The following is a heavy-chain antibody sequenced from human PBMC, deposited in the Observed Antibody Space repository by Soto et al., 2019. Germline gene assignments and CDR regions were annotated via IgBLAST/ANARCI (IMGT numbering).Heavy chain of an antibody. Sequence: KPSETLSLTCTVSGGSISSSSYYWGWIRQPPGKGLEWIGSIYYSGSTYYNPSLKSRVTISVDTSKNQFSLKLSSVTAADTAVYYCARHPYSSSWSGYYYYGMDVWGQGTTVTVSS. CDR2: IYYSGST. V-gene: IGHV4-39*01. CDR3: ARHPYSSSWSGYYYYGMDV. J-gene: IGHJ6*02. D-gene: IGHD6-13*01. CDR1: GGSISSSSYY.